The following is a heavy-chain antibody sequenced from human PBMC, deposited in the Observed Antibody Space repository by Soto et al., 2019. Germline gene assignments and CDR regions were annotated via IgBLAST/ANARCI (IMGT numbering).Heavy chain of an antibody. V-gene: IGHV3-9*01. J-gene: IGHJ4*02. CDR1: GFTFDDYA. CDR3: AKDAVDIVATRGGYFDY. Sequence: SLRLSCAASGFTFDDYAMHWVRQAPGKGLEWVSGISWNSGSIGYADSVKGRFTISRDNAKNSLYLQMNSLRAEDTALYYCAKDAVDIVATRGGYFDYWGQGTLVTVSS. CDR2: ISWNSGSI. D-gene: IGHD5-12*01.